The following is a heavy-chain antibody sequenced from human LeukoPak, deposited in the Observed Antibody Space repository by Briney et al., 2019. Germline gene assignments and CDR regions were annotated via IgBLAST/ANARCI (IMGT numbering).Heavy chain of an antibody. CDR1: GGSITNFY. CDR3: ARSPGGGFDI. D-gene: IGHD2-15*01. Sequence: PSETLSLTCTVSGGSITNFYGGWIRQSPGKGLELIGYIHYSGTTNYSPSLKSRVSISVDTSKKQFSLKLSSVTAADTAVYYCARSPGGGFDIWGQGTMVTVSS. CDR2: IHYSGTT. V-gene: IGHV4-59*01. J-gene: IGHJ3*02.